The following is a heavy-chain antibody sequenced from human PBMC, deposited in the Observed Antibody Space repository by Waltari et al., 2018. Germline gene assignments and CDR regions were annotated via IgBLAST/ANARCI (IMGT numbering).Heavy chain of an antibody. CDR3: AEGRGRGWYRVFEY. Sequence: QVQLQESGPGLVKPSGTLSLTCAVSGGSISSSNWWSWVRQPPGKGLEWIGEIYHSGSTNYKPSLKSRGSISVEKSKKQCTRKLRSVTGGETAVEDGAEGRGRGWYRVFEYGGQGTLVTVSS. CDR1: GGSISSSNW. V-gene: IGHV4-4*02. CDR2: IYHSGST. D-gene: IGHD6-19*01. J-gene: IGHJ4*02.